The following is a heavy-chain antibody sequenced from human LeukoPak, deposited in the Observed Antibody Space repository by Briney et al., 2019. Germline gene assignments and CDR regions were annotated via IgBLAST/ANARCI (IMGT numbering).Heavy chain of an antibody. CDR3: ARDKYYYGSGSYTVPLNY. J-gene: IGHJ4*02. CDR1: GYTFTSYG. V-gene: IGHV1-18*01. Sequence: GASVKVSCKASGYTFTSYGISWVRQAPGQGLEWMGWISAYNGNTNYAQKLQGRVTMTTDTSTSTAYMELRSLRSDDTAVYYCARDKYYYGSGSYTVPLNYWGQGTPVTVSS. D-gene: IGHD3-10*01. CDR2: ISAYNGNT.